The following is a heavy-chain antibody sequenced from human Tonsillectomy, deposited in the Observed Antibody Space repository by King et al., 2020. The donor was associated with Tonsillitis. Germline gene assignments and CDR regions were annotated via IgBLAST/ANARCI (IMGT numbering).Heavy chain of an antibody. V-gene: IGHV3-30*04. J-gene: IGHJ6*02. D-gene: IGHD3-9*01. CDR3: ARWAYYDILTGSPNYYYYDGMDA. CDR2: ISYDGSNK. Sequence: VQLVESGGGVVQPGRSLRLSCAASGFTFSIYSMHWVRQAPGKGLEWVAVISYDGSNKYYADSVKGRFTISRDSSKNTLYLQINSLRAEDPAAYYCARWAYYDILTGSPNYYYYDGMDAWGQGTPVTVSS. CDR1: GFTFSIYS.